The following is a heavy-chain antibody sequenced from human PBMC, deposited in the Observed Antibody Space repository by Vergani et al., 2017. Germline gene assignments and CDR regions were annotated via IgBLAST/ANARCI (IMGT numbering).Heavy chain of an antibody. V-gene: IGHV4-61*02. Sequence: QVQLQESGPGLVKPSQTLSLTCTVSGGSISSGSYYWSWIRQPAGKGLEWIGRIYTSGSTNYNPSLKSRVTMSVDTSKNQFSLKLSSVTAADTAVYYCARGAKGDYYDSSQCDYWGQGTLVTVSS. CDR1: GGSISSGSYY. CDR2: IYTSGST. D-gene: IGHD3-22*01. CDR3: ARGAKGDYYDSSQCDY. J-gene: IGHJ4*02.